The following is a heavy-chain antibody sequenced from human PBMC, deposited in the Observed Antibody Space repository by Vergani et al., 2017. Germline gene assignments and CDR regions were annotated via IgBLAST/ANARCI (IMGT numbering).Heavy chain of an antibody. CDR1: GFTFSSYA. J-gene: IGHJ6*02. CDR2: IYSGGST. D-gene: IGHD5-18*01. CDR3: ARDTARGYLYYYYGMDV. V-gene: IGHV3-66*02. Sequence: EVQLLESGGGLVQPGGSLRLSCAASGFTFSSYAMSWVRQAPGKGLEWVSVIYSGGSTYYADSVKGRFTISRDNSKNTLYLQMNSLRAEDTAVYYCARDTARGYLYYYYGMDVWGQGTTVTVSS.